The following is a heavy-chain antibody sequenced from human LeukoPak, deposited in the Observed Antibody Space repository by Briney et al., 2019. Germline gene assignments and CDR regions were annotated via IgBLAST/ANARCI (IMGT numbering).Heavy chain of an antibody. CDR3: AKPRFGYCSSTNCYSWFDP. J-gene: IGHJ5*02. Sequence: ASVKVSCKASGYTFTGYYMHWVRQAPGQGLEWMGWINPNSGDTNYTQKFQGRVTMTRDMSISTAYMELSRLRSDDTAVYYCAKPRFGYCSSTNCYSWFDPWGQGTLVTVSS. CDR1: GYTFTGYY. D-gene: IGHD2-2*03. V-gene: IGHV1-2*02. CDR2: INPNSGDT.